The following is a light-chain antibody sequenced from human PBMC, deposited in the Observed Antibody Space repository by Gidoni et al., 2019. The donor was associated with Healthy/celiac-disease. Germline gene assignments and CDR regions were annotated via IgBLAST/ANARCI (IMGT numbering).Light chain of an antibody. Sequence: SPASRCVSPGERATRSWRASQSVSSYLAGSQQTPGKAPRPLIYDVPNRDTGTLAMLRGSGSGRDFTLTLRSLECEDCDFYFSKQRSKGMYTFGQGTKLEIK. CDR1: QSVSSY. V-gene: IGKV3-11*02. J-gene: IGKJ2*01. CDR2: DVP. CDR3: KQRSKGMYT.